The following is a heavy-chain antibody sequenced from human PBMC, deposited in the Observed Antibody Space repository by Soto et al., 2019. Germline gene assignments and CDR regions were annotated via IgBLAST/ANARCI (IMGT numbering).Heavy chain of an antibody. Sequence: PSETLSLTCAVYGGSFSGYYWSWIRQPPGKGLEWIGEINHSGSTNYNPSLKSRVTISVDTSKNQFSLKLSSVTAADTAVYYCAREYVLLWFGELLSGWFDPWGQGTLVTVSS. J-gene: IGHJ5*02. D-gene: IGHD3-10*01. CDR1: GGSFSGYY. CDR3: AREYVLLWFGELLSGWFDP. CDR2: INHSGST. V-gene: IGHV4-34*01.